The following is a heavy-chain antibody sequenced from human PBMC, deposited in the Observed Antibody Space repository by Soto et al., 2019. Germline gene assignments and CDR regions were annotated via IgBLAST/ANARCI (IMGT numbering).Heavy chain of an antibody. CDR1: GFTFSSYA. CDR2: ISGGGGST. J-gene: IGHJ4*02. D-gene: IGHD6-19*01. Sequence: GGSLRLSCAASGFTFSSYAMSWVRQAPGRGLEWVSAISGGGGSTYYADSVKGRFTISRDNSKNTLYLQMNSLRSEDTAVYYCARGVGSGWYGIDYWGQGTLVTVSS. V-gene: IGHV3-23*01. CDR3: ARGVGSGWYGIDY.